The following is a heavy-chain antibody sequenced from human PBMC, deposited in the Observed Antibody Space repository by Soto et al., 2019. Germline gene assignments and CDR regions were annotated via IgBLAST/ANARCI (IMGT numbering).Heavy chain of an antibody. CDR1: GGSISSYY. V-gene: IGHV4-59*01. D-gene: IGHD3-3*01. J-gene: IGHJ6*02. Sequence: PSETRSRTCTVSGGSISSYYWSWIRQPPWKGLGWIVYTYYSGSTNYNPSLKSRVTIAVDTSKNQFSLKLRSVTAAETAVYYCARAGKRFLEWIPEMPYYYYGMDVWGQGTTVTVSS. CDR2: TYYSGST. CDR3: ARAGKRFLEWIPEMPYYYYGMDV.